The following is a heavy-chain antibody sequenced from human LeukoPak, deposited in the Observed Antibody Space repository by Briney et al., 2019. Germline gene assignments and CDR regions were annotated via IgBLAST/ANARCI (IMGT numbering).Heavy chain of an antibody. CDR2: ISAYNGNT. D-gene: IGHD1-1*01. V-gene: IGHV1-18*01. CDR1: GYTFTSYG. CDR3: ARGLNNWNDVWLVDY. J-gene: IGHJ4*02. Sequence: AASVKVSCKASGYTFTSYGISWVRQAPGQGLEWMGWISAYNGNTNYAQKLQGRVTMTTDTSTSTAYMELRSLRSDDTAVYYCARGLNNWNDVWLVDYWGQGTLVTVSS.